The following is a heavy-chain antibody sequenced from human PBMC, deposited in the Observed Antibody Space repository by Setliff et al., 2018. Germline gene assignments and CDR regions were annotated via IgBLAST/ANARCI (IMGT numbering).Heavy chain of an antibody. Sequence: SETLSLTCTVSGGSISSGTYYWSWIRQPAGKGLEWIGRLHTSGSIDYNPSLKSRVTISVDTSKNQFSLRLRSVTAADPAVYFCARDNTMVGATDYWGLGTLVTVSS. V-gene: IGHV4-61*02. D-gene: IGHD1-26*01. CDR3: ARDNTMVGATDY. CDR2: LHTSGSI. CDR1: GGSISSGTYY. J-gene: IGHJ4*02.